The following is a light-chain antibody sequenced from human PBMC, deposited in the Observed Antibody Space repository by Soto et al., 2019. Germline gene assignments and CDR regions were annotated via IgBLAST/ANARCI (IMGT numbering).Light chain of an antibody. CDR2: DAS. CDR3: QQRSNWPPVT. J-gene: IGKJ5*01. Sequence: IVLTQSPATLSLSPGERATLSCRASQSVSSYLAWYQQKPGQAPRLLIYDASTRATGIPARFSGSGSGTAVSLTISSREPEDFSVYYCQQRSNWPPVTFGQGTRLEIK. V-gene: IGKV3-11*01. CDR1: QSVSSY.